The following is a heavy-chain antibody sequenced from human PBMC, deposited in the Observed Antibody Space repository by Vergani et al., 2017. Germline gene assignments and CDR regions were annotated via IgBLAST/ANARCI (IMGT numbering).Heavy chain of an antibody. J-gene: IGHJ3*02. D-gene: IGHD3-3*01. V-gene: IGHV3-23*03. Sequence: EVQLLESGGGLVQPGGSLRLSCAASGFTFSSYAMSWVRQAPGKGREWVSVIYSGGSSTYYADSVKGRFTISRDNSKNTLYLQMNGLRAEDTAVYYCAKDRDEYYDFWSGYYLGAFDIWGQGTMVTVSS. CDR1: GFTFSSYA. CDR2: IYSGGSST. CDR3: AKDRDEYYDFWSGYYLGAFDI.